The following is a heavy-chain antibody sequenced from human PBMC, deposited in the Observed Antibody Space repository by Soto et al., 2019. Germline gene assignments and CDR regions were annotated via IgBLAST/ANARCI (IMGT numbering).Heavy chain of an antibody. V-gene: IGHV5-51*01. CDR3: ARHGSPRKYSYGPSAYYFDY. Sequence: GESLKISCNGSGYSFTIYCIGLVLQMPGKGLDWMGIIYPGDSDTRYSPSFQGQVTISADKSISTAYLQWSSLKASDTAMYYCARHGSPRKYSYGPSAYYFDYWGQGTLVTVSS. J-gene: IGHJ4*02. CDR2: IYPGDSDT. D-gene: IGHD5-18*01. CDR1: GYSFTIYC.